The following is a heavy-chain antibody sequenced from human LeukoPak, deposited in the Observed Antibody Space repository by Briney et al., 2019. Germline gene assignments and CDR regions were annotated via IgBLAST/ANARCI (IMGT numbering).Heavy chain of an antibody. CDR2: IIPIFGTA. D-gene: IGHD5-18*01. CDR1: GGTFSSYA. J-gene: IGHJ4*02. V-gene: IGHV1-69*13. CDR3: ARSPHTAMAVFDY. Sequence: SVKVSCKASGGTFSSYAISWVRQAPGQGLEWMGGIIPIFGTANYAQKFQGRVTITADESTSTAYMELSSLRSEDTAVYYCARSPHTAMAVFDYWGQGTLVTVSS.